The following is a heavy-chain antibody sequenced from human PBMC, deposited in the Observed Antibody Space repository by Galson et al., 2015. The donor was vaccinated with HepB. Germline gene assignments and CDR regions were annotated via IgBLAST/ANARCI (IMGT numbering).Heavy chain of an antibody. D-gene: IGHD6-19*01. Sequence: SLRLSCATSGFTFSGYGMSWVRQAPGKGLEWVSGISHSGTKTYYAESVKGRFTISRDKSKTTLYLQMTSLRADDTAVYYCAKDLREQRGQWVVPDALEFWGQGTTVTVSS. CDR1: GFTFSGYG. J-gene: IGHJ3*01. V-gene: IGHV3-23*01. CDR3: AKDLREQRGQWVVPDALEF. CDR2: ISHSGTKT.